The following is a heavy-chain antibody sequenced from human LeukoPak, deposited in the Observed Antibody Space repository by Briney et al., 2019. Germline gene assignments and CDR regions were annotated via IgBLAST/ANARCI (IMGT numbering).Heavy chain of an antibody. CDR1: GYTFTGYY. CDR3: ASRSSGWYYYGMDV. Sequence: ASVKVSCKASGYTFTGYYMHWVRQAPGQGLEWMGWTNPNSGGTNYAQKFQGRVTMTRDTSISTAYMELSRLRSDDTAVYYCASRSSGWYYYGMDVWGQGTTVTVSS. V-gene: IGHV1-2*02. CDR2: TNPNSGGT. D-gene: IGHD6-19*01. J-gene: IGHJ6*02.